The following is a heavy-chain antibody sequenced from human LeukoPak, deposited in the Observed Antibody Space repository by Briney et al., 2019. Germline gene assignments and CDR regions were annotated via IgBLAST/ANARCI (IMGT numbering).Heavy chain of an antibody. V-gene: IGHV4-39*01. J-gene: IGHJ4*02. CDR2: IYYSGST. D-gene: IGHD2-2*02. CDR3: ARLDCSSTSCYTPIDC. CDR1: GGSISSSSYY. Sequence: PSETLSLTCTVSGGSISSSSYYWGWIRQPPGKGLEWIGRIYYSGSTYYNPSLNSRVTISVDTSKNQFSLKLSSVTAADTAVYYCARLDCSSTSCYTPIDCWGQGTLVTVSS.